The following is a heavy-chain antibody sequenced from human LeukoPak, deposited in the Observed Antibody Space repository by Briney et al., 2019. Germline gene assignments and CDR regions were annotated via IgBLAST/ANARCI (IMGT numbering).Heavy chain of an antibody. Sequence: GGSLRLSCAASGFTFSSYAMHWVRQAPGKGLEWVAVISYDGSNKYYADSVKGRFTISRDNSKNTLYLQMNSLRAEDTAVYYCARGREDGDYVGNWGQGTPVTVSS. D-gene: IGHD4-17*01. J-gene: IGHJ4*02. V-gene: IGHV3-30-3*01. CDR1: GFTFSSYA. CDR2: ISYDGSNK. CDR3: ARGREDGDYVGN.